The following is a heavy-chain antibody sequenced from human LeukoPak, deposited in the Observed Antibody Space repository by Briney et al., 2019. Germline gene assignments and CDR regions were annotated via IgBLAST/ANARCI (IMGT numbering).Heavy chain of an antibody. D-gene: IGHD5-18*01. Sequence: PSETLSLTCAVYGGSFSGYYWSWIRQPPGKGLEWIGEINHSGSTNYNSSLKSRVTISVDTSKNQFSLKLSSVTAADTAVYYCARGGGYSYGTGNFDYWGQGTLVTVSS. J-gene: IGHJ4*02. V-gene: IGHV4-34*01. CDR3: ARGGGYSYGTGNFDY. CDR2: INHSGST. CDR1: GGSFSGYY.